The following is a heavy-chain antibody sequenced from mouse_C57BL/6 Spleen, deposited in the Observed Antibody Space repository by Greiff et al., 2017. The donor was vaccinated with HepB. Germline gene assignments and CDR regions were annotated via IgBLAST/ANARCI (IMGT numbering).Heavy chain of an antibody. V-gene: IGHV1-42*01. J-gene: IGHJ2*01. CDR3: ARCPSYCSNYPDY. Sequence: EVKLVESGPELVKPGASVKISCKASGYSFTGYYMNWVKQSPEKSLEWIGEINPSTGGTTYNQKFKAKATLTVDKSSSTAYMQLKSLTSEDSAVYYCARCPSYCSNYPDYWGQGTTLTVSS. CDR1: GYSFTGYY. D-gene: IGHD2-5*01. CDR2: INPSTGGT.